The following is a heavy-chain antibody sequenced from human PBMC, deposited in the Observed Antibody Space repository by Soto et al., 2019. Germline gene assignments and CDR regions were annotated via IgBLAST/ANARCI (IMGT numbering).Heavy chain of an antibody. D-gene: IGHD3-10*01. Sequence: EVQLVESGGGLVKPGGSLRLSCAASGFTFSNAWMSWVRQAPGKGLEWVGRIKSKTDGGTTDYAAPVKGRFTISRDDSKNTLYLQMNSLKAEDTAVYYCTTGLRYYYGSGSYYNYYFDYWGQGTLVHVSS. J-gene: IGHJ4*02. V-gene: IGHV3-15*01. CDR3: TTGLRYYYGSGSYYNYYFDY. CDR1: GFTFSNAW. CDR2: IKSKTDGGTT.